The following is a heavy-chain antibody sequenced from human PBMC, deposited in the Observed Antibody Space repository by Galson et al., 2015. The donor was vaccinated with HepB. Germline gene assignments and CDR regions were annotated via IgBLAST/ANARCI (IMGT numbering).Heavy chain of an antibody. Sequence: SVKVSCKASGYTFTSYGISWVRQAPGQGLEWMGWISAYNGNTNYAQKLQGRVTMTTDTSTSTAYMELRSLRSDDTAVYYCARDRAPYYYDSSGQASDAFDIWGQGTMVTVSS. V-gene: IGHV1-18*04. CDR2: ISAYNGNT. D-gene: IGHD3-22*01. CDR3: ARDRAPYYYDSSGQASDAFDI. CDR1: GYTFTSYG. J-gene: IGHJ3*02.